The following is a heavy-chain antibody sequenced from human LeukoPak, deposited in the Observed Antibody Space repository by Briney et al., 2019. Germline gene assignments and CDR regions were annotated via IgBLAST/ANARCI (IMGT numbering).Heavy chain of an antibody. CDR2: ISSSSSYI. D-gene: IGHD6-6*01. CDR3: ARGRSAAPRGSDC. CDR1: GFTFSSYS. J-gene: IGHJ4*02. V-gene: IGHV3-21*01. Sequence: GGSLRLSCAASGFTFSSYSMNWVRQAPGKGLEWVSSISSSSSYIYYADSVKGRFTISRDNAKNSLYLQMNSLRAEDTAVYYCARGRSAAPRGSDCWGQGTLVTVSS.